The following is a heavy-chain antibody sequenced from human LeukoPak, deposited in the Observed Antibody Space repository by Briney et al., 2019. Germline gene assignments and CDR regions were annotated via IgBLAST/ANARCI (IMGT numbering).Heavy chain of an antibody. CDR1: GFSLSTSGVG. CDR3: AHVSYSGSYYGFDY. V-gene: IGHV2-5*01. D-gene: IGHD1-26*01. Sequence: SGPTLVNPPQTLTLTCTFSGFSLSTSGVGVGWIRQPPGKALEWLALLYWSDDKRYSPSLKSRLTITKDTSKNQVVLTMTNMDPVDTATYYCAHVSYSGSYYGFDYWGQGALVTVSS. CDR2: LYWSDDK. J-gene: IGHJ4*02.